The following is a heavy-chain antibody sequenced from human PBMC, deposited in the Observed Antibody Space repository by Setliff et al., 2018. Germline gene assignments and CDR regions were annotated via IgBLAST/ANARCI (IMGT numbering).Heavy chain of an antibody. CDR1: DVSISDTTYY. CDR2: VSFFGAS. CDR3: ARDPGFHSGTWCPGD. D-gene: IGHD2-8*01. J-gene: IGHJ4*02. Sequence: PSETLSLTCSVSDVSISDTTYYWAWVRQPPGKGLEWIGTVSFFGASYSNPSLRSRLTISLDKSGNRFSLNLTSVTAADTALYYCARDPGFHSGTWCPGDWGQGIQVTVSS. V-gene: IGHV4-39*07.